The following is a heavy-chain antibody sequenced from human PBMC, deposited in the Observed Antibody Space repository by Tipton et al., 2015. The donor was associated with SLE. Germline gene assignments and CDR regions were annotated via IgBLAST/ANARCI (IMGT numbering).Heavy chain of an antibody. Sequence: QSGAEVKKPGSSVKVSCKASGYTFTSYDINWVRQATGQGLEWMGWMNPNSGNTGYAQKFRGRVAMTRNTSISKAYMELSSLRSEDTAVYYCARAALCGGDCPDYWRQGTLVTVSS. CDR1: GYTFTSYD. CDR3: ARAALCGGDCPDY. J-gene: IGHJ4*02. D-gene: IGHD2-21*01. V-gene: IGHV1-8*01. CDR2: MNPNSGNT.